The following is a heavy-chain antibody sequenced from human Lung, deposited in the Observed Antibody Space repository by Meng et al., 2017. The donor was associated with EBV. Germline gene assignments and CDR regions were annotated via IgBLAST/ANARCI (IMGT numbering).Heavy chain of an antibody. CDR2: INHSGST. J-gene: IGHJ4*02. CDR1: GGSFSGYY. V-gene: IGHV4-34*01. Sequence: QVPVQRGGAGRLTPSEPLSLTCAVYGGSFSGYYWSWIRQPPGKGLEWIGEINHSGSTNYNPSLKSRVTISVDTSKNQFSLKLSSVTAADTAVYYCARARGITMVRGAMAPFVDYWGQGTLVTVSS. D-gene: IGHD3-10*01. CDR3: ARARGITMVRGAMAPFVDY.